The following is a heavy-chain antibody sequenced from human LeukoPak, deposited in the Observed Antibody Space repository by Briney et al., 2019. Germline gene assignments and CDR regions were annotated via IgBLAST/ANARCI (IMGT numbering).Heavy chain of an antibody. J-gene: IGHJ4*02. Sequence: GGSLRLSCRASGFSFNNYWMSWVRQAPGKGPEWVANTKPDGSEKYYVDSVRGRFTISRDNAKNLLYLQMSNLRAEDTAVYYCATDGYSSARDYWGQGTLVTVSS. CDR3: ATDGYSSARDY. CDR1: GFSFNNYW. V-gene: IGHV3-7*01. D-gene: IGHD6-25*01. CDR2: TKPDGSEK.